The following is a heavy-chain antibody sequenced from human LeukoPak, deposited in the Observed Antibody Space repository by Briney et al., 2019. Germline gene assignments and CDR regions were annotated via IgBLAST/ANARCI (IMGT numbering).Heavy chain of an antibody. D-gene: IGHD6-13*01. CDR1: GGSFSGYY. V-gene: IGHV4-34*01. Sequence: PSETLSLTCAVYGGSFSGYYWSWIRQPPGKGLEWIGEINHSGSTNYNPSLKSRVTISVDTSKNQFSLKLSSVTAADTAVYYCATVDLSSSWSWFDPWGQGTLVTVSS. CDR2: INHSGST. CDR3: ATVDLSSSWSWFDP. J-gene: IGHJ5*02.